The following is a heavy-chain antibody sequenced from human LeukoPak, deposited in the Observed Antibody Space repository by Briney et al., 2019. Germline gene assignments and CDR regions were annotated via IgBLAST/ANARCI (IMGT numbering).Heavy chain of an antibody. V-gene: IGHV1-69*05. CDR2: IIPIFGTA. D-gene: IGHD3-22*01. CDR1: GGTFSSYA. CDR3: ARAPARITMIVVVGDAFDI. Sequence: SVKVSCKASGGTFSSYAISWVLQAPGQGLEWMGGIIPIFGTANYAQKFQGRVTITTDESTSTAYMELSSLRSEDTAVYYCARAPARITMIVVVGDAFDIWGQGTMVTVSS. J-gene: IGHJ3*02.